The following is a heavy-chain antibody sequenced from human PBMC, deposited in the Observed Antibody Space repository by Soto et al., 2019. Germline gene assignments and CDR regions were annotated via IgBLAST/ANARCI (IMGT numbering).Heavy chain of an antibody. J-gene: IGHJ4*02. CDR1: GGSISSYY. CDR2: IYYSGST. CDR3: ARSYGDYVYDY. V-gene: IGHV4-59*01. D-gene: IGHD4-17*01. Sequence: SETLSLTCTVSGGSISSYYWSWIRQPPGKGLEWIGYIYYSGSTNYNPSLKSRVTISVDTSKNQFSLKLSSVTAADTAVYYCARSYGDYVYDYWGQGTLVTVSS.